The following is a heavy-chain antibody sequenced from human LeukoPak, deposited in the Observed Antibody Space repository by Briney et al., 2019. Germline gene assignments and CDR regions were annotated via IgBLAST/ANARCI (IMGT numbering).Heavy chain of an antibody. CDR3: ARGLYTTRHLNHFDY. J-gene: IGHJ4*02. D-gene: IGHD2-2*02. CDR2: IYTSGDT. Sequence: AVSLRLSCAASGFTVSNKYMSWVRQAPGEGLEWVSTIYTSGDTYYAASVKGRFTISRDDSKNTLYLQVNSLRAEDTAVYYCARGLYTTRHLNHFDYWGQGTLVTVSS. CDR1: GFTVSNKY. V-gene: IGHV3-53*01.